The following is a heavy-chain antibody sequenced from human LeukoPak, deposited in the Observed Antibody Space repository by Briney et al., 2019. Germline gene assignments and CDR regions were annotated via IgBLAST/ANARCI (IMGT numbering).Heavy chain of an antibody. J-gene: IGHJ6*03. CDR2: IYPDSGGT. CDR1: GYTFTGYY. V-gene: IGHV1-2*02. D-gene: IGHD2-15*01. Sequence: ASVKVSCKASGYTFTGYYMHWVRQAPGQGLEWMGWIYPDSGGTNYSQKFQGRVTMTRDTSISTTYMELSRLRSDDTAVYYCARDDYCSGGSRSMVGYYYYMDVWGKGTTVTISS. CDR3: ARDDYCSGGSRSMVGYYYYMDV.